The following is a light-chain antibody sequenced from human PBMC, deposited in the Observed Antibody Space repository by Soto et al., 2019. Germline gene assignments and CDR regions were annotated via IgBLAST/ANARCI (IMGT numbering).Light chain of an antibody. CDR3: SSYAGSNNPYV. CDR1: HREFGGHNY. J-gene: IGLJ1*01. Sequence: SPPPPPSPPGAPGHSVALSRPRNHREFGGHNYASWYQQHPGKAPKLMIYEVSKRPSGVPDRFSGSKSGNTASLTVSGLQAEDEADYYCSSYAGSNNPYVFGTGTKVTVL. V-gene: IGLV2-8*01. CDR2: EVS.